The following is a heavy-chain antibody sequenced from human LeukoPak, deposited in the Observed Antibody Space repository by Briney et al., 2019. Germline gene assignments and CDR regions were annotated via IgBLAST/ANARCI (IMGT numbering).Heavy chain of an antibody. V-gene: IGHV3-20*04. J-gene: IGHJ4*02. Sequence: GGSLRLSCAASGLIFDDYGMSWVRQGPGKGLEWVSNIDWSGSSTGYAESVKGRFTVSRDNSNNTLYLQMNSLRAEDTAVYYCAKDWAYSSGYYYFDYWGQGTLVTVSS. CDR3: AKDWAYSSGYYYFDY. CDR2: IDWSGSST. D-gene: IGHD3-22*01. CDR1: GLIFDDYG.